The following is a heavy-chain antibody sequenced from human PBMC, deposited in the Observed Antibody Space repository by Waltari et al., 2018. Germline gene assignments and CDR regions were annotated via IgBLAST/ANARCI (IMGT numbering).Heavy chain of an antibody. CDR1: GFSLSNFR. CDR3: ARGWYSTSSGAAFDI. V-gene: IGHV3-30*01. D-gene: IGHD6-6*01. J-gene: IGHJ3*02. CDR2: ISSGGNNK. Sequence: QVHLVESGGGVVQPGRSLRLSCAASGFSLSNFRMHWVRQAPGKGLGWVAVISSGGNNKDYAGSVKGRFTISRDNANNTVWLQMDSLRVEDTAVYYCARGWYSTSSGAAFDIWGQGTKVTVSS.